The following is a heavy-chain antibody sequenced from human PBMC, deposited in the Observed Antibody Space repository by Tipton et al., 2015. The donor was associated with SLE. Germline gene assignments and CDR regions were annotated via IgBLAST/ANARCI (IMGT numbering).Heavy chain of an antibody. J-gene: IGHJ6*02. CDR3: ANPGEATPDGMDV. CDR2: IRYDGNYK. Sequence: GSLRLSCAASEFTFSSFPMHWVRQPPGKGLEWVAFIRYDGNYKDYADSVKGRFTISRDNAKNTLYLQMNSLRSEDTGVYYCANPGEATPDGMDVWGQGTTVSVSS. D-gene: IGHD3-16*01. V-gene: IGHV3-30*02. CDR1: EFTFSSFP.